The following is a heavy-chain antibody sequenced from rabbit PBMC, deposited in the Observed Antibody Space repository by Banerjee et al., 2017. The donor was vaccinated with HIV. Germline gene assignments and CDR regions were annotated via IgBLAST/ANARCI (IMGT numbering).Heavy chain of an antibody. D-gene: IGHD6-1*01. Sequence: QEQLVEYGGGLVKPEGSLTLTCTASGFSFSSSYYMCWVRQAPGKGLEWIACIYTGDSGNTYYASWAKGRFTISKASSTTVTLQLTSLTAADTATYFCARDLAAYGYGVNLWGPGTLVTVS. CDR3: ARDLAAYGYGVNL. V-gene: IGHV1S45*01. J-gene: IGHJ4*01. CDR2: IYTGDSGNT. CDR1: GFSFSSSYY.